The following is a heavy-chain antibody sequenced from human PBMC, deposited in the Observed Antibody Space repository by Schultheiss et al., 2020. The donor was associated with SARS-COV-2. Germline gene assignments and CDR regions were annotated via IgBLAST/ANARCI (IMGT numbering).Heavy chain of an antibody. CDR3: ARDSGHYYDFWSGPSAYFQQ. J-gene: IGHJ1*01. V-gene: IGHV3-33*01. D-gene: IGHD3-3*01. CDR1: GFTSSSYG. Sequence: GGSLRLSCAASGFTSSSYGMHWVRQAPGKGLEWVAVIWYDGSNKYYADSVKGRFTISRYNSKNTLYLQMNSLRAEDTSVYYCARDSGHYYDFWSGPSAYFQQWGQGTLVTVSS. CDR2: IWYDGSNK.